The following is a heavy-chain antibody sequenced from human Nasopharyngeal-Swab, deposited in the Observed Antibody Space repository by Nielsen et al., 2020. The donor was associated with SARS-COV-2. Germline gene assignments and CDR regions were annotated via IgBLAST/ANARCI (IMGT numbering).Heavy chain of an antibody. J-gene: IGHJ4*02. CDR3: ARVSSTTKSFGVY. V-gene: IGHV1-24*01. CDR1: GYTLTELS. D-gene: IGHD3-3*01. CDR2: FDPEDGET. Sequence: ASVKVSCKVSGYTLTELSMHWVRQAPGKGLEWMGGFDPEDGETIYAQKFQGRVAMTRNTSISTAYMELSSLRSEDTAVYYCARVSSTTKSFGVYWGQGTLVTVSS.